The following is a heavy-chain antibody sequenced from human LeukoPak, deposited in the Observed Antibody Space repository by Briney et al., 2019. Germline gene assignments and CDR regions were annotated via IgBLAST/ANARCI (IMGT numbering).Heavy chain of an antibody. CDR2: IWYDGRSK. D-gene: IGHD1-26*01. J-gene: IGHJ4*02. V-gene: IGHV3-33*01. CDR1: GFTFSSYG. Sequence: GRSLRLSCAASGFTFSSYGMHWVRQAPGKGLEWVAVIWYDGRSKYYADSVKGRFTISRDNSKNTLYLQMNSLRAEDTAVYYCARDQSRREGSYYIILDYWGQGTLVTVSS. CDR3: ARDQSRREGSYYIILDY.